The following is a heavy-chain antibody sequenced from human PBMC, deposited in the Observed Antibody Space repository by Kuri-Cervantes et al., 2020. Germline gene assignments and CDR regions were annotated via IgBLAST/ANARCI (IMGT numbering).Heavy chain of an antibody. J-gene: IGHJ6*03. Sequence: ASVKVSCKASGYTFTSYDINWVRQATGQGLEWMGWMNPNSGNTGYAQRFQGRVTMTRNTSTSTAYMELSSLRSEDTAVYYCARGVYYDSSPRFSYYCYMDVWGKGTTVTVSS. D-gene: IGHD3-22*01. CDR1: GYTFTSYD. V-gene: IGHV1-8*02. CDR3: ARGVYYDSSPRFSYYCYMDV. CDR2: MNPNSGNT.